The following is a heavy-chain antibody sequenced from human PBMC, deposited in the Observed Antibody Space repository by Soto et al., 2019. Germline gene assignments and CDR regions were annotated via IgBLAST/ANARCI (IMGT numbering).Heavy chain of an antibody. Sequence: ETLSLTCAVSGGSISSSNWWSCVRHTPGNGLELIGEIYHSGSTNYNPSLKSRVTISVDKSKNQFSLKLSSVTAADTAVYYCARNPYCSSTSCYDFYYYYGMDVWGQGTTVTVSS. V-gene: IGHV4-4*02. CDR3: ARNPYCSSTSCYDFYYYYGMDV. CDR1: GGSISSSNW. D-gene: IGHD2-2*01. J-gene: IGHJ6*02. CDR2: IYHSGST.